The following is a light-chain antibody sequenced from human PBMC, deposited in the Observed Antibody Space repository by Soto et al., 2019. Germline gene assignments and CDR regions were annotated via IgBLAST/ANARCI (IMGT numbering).Light chain of an antibody. CDR1: SSDVGGHKY. CDR3: SSYTSSSTYV. Sequence: QSALTQPASVSGSPGQSITISCTGTSSDVGGHKYVSWYQHHPGKAPKLIIYEVSDRPSGVSNRFSGSKSGNTASLAISGLQAEDEADYYCSSYTSSSTYVFGTGTKLTVL. CDR2: EVS. V-gene: IGLV2-14*01. J-gene: IGLJ1*01.